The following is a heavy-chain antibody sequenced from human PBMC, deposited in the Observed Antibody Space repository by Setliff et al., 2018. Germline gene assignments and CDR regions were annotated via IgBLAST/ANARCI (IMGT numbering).Heavy chain of an antibody. CDR1: GGSISGTNYY. D-gene: IGHD3-9*01. V-gene: IGHV4-39*01. CDR2: LYYRGST. J-gene: IGHJ3*02. Sequence: SETLSLTCSVSGGSISGTNYYWGWIRQPPGKGLEWIGSLYYRGSTYYNSSLQSRVTISVDTSKNQFSLKLSSVTAADTAVYYCAGHYDDFDWSRAFDTWGQGTMVTVSS. CDR3: AGHYDDFDWSRAFDT.